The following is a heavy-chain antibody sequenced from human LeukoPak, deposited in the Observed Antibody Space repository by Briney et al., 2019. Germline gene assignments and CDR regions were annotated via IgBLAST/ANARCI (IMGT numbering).Heavy chain of an antibody. Sequence: SETLSLTCTVSGGSISSYYWSWIRQPAGKGLEWIGRIYTSGSTNYNPSLKSRVTMSVDTSKNQFSLKLSSVTAADTAVYYCARESYLNYYHYMDVWGKGTTVTISS. J-gene: IGHJ6*03. CDR3: ARESYLNYYHYMDV. CDR2: IYTSGST. CDR1: GGSISSYY. V-gene: IGHV4-4*07. D-gene: IGHD2/OR15-2a*01.